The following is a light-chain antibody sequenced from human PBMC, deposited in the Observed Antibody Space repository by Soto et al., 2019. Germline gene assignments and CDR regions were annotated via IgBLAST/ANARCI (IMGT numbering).Light chain of an antibody. J-gene: IGLJ1*01. CDR2: EVS. CDR3: SSYAGSNNYV. Sequence: QSVLTQPPSASGSPGQSVSISCTGTSSDVGNYNYVSWFQQHPGKAPKLMIYEVSKRPSGVPDRFSGSKSGNTASLTVSGLQAEDEADYYCSSYAGSNNYVFGTGTEVTVL. CDR1: SSDVGNYNY. V-gene: IGLV2-8*01.